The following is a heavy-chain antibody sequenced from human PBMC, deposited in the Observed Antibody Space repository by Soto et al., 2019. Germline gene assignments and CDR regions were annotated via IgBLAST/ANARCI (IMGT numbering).Heavy chain of an antibody. D-gene: IGHD3-22*01. J-gene: IGHJ3*02. Sequence: GESLKISCKGSGYSFTSYGISWVRQAPGQGLEWMGWISAYNGNTNYAQKLQGRVTMTTDTSTSTAYMELRSLRSDDTAVYYCARDLIYDSSGTVVFEIWGQGTMVTVSS. CDR2: ISAYNGNT. V-gene: IGHV1-18*01. CDR1: GYSFTSYG. CDR3: ARDLIYDSSGTVVFEI.